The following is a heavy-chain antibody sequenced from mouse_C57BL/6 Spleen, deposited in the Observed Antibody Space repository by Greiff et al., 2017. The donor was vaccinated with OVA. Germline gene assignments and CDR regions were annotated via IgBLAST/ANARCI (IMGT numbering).Heavy chain of an antibody. CDR3: ARSPELGRDYFDY. J-gene: IGHJ2*01. V-gene: IGHV8-12*01. D-gene: IGHD4-1*01. CDR1: GFSLSTSGMG. Sequence: QVQLKESGPGILQSSQTLSLTCSFSGFSLSTSGMGVSWIRQPSGKGLEWLAHIYWDDDKRYNPSLKSRLTISKDTSRNQVFLKITSVDTADTATYDCARSPELGRDYFDYWGQGTTLTVSS. CDR2: IYWDDDK.